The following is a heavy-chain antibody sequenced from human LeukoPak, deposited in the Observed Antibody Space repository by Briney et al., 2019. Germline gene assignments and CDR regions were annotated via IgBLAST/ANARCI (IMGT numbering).Heavy chain of an antibody. J-gene: IGHJ6*02. Sequence: GGSLRLSCVASGFPFSSNGMHWVRQAPGKGPEWVAVISYDGTNKYYADSVKGRFTISRDNSKNTLYLQMNSLRGEDTAVYYCAKGHSDWLLNRYGMDVWGQGTTVTVSS. V-gene: IGHV3-30*18. CDR3: AKGHSDWLLNRYGMDV. D-gene: IGHD3/OR15-3a*01. CDR1: GFPFSSNG. CDR2: ISYDGTNK.